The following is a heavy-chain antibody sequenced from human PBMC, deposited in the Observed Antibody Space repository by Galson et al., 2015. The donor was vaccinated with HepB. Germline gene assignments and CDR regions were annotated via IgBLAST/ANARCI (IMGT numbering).Heavy chain of an antibody. V-gene: IGHV1-18*01. D-gene: IGHD3-10*01. Sequence: SVKVSCKASGYTFTSYGISWVRQAPGQGLEWMGWISAYNGNTNYAQKLQGRVTMTTDTSTSTAYMELRSLRSDDTAVYYCARDVIDGSGSYYEDYYYGMDVWGQGTTVTVSS. J-gene: IGHJ6*02. CDR1: GYTFTSYG. CDR3: ARDVIDGSGSYYEDYYYGMDV. CDR2: ISAYNGNT.